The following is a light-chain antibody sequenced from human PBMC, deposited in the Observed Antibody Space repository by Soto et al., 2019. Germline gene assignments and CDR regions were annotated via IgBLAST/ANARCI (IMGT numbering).Light chain of an antibody. J-gene: IGKJ1*01. V-gene: IGKV3-20*01. CDR2: RAS. Sequence: EIVLTQSPGTLSLSPGERATLSCRASQSVNSNYLVWYQQKPGQAPRLLIYRASNRATGIPDRFSGSGSGTDFTLTISRLEPEDFAVYYCQQYGSSPRTFGQGTKVEIK. CDR1: QSVNSNY. CDR3: QQYGSSPRT.